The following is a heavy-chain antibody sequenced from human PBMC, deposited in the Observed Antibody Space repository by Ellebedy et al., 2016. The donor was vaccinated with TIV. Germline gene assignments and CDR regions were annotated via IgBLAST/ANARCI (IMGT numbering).Heavy chain of an antibody. Sequence: SETLSLTCTVSGGSISSGGYYWSWIRQHPGKGLEWIGYIYYSGSTYYNPSLKSRVTISVDTSKNQFSLKLSSVTAADTAVYYCARATEGLAAAGIDYWGQGTLVTVSS. CDR1: GGSISSGGYY. V-gene: IGHV4-31*03. CDR2: IYYSGST. CDR3: ARATEGLAAAGIDY. D-gene: IGHD6-13*01. J-gene: IGHJ4*02.